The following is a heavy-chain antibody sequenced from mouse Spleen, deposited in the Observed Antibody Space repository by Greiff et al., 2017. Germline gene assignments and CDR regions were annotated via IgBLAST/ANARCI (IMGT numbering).Heavy chain of an antibody. CDR1: GFTFSSYA. CDR3: AGSSSAWFAY. V-gene: IGHV5-9-1*01. CDR2: ISSGGSYT. Sequence: EVMLVESGGGLVKPGGSLKLSCAASGFTFSSYAMSWVRQTPEKRLEWVATISSGGSYTYYPDSVKGRFTISRDNAKNTLYLQMSSLRSEDTAMYYCAGSSSAWFAYWGQGTLVTVSA. J-gene: IGHJ3*01. D-gene: IGHD1-1*01.